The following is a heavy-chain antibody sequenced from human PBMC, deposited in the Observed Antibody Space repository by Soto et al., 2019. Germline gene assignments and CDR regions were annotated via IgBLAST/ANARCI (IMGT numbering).Heavy chain of an antibody. D-gene: IGHD1-1*01. J-gene: IGHJ4*02. CDR2: IKSKSDGGTI. CDR3: NTDPGAGAPPREVHDY. V-gene: IGHV3-15*01. Sequence: GGSLRLSCAVSGFTISDAWMSWVRQAPGKGLEWVGRIKSKSDGGTIDHAAPVKGRFTISRDVSKNTLYLQMNSLKTEDTAVDYCNTDPGAGAPPREVHDYWGQGTLVTVSS. CDR1: GFTISDAW.